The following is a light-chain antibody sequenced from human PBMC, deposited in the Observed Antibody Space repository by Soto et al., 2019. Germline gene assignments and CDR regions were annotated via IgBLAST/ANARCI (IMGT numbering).Light chain of an antibody. J-gene: IGKJ1*01. CDR1: QGISTW. CDR2: GAF. V-gene: IGKV1-12*01. CDR3: QQVTTFPRT. Sequence: DIQMTQYPSSVAAAVGDRVTITCRASQGISTWLAWYQHKPGTAPKLLLFGAFSLQRGVSSRFAGSGSGTDFTLTIKSLQPEDVSTYYCQQVTTFPRTFGQGTKVDIK.